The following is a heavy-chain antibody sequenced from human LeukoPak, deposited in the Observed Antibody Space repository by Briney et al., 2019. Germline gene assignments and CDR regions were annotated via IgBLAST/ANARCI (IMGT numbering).Heavy chain of an antibody. CDR2: IYYSGIT. CDR3: ARRGRYCSGGSCFIGLFDP. J-gene: IGHJ5*02. Sequence: SETLSLTCTVSGGSISSSSYYWGWIRQPPGKGLEWIGSIYYSGITYYNPSLKSRVTISVDTSKNQFSLKLSSVTAADTAVYYCARRGRYCSGGSCFIGLFDPWGQGTLVTVSS. CDR1: GGSISSSSYY. V-gene: IGHV4-39*01. D-gene: IGHD2-15*01.